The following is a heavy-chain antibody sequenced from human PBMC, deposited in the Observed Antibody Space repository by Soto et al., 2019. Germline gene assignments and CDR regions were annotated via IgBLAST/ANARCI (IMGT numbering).Heavy chain of an antibody. CDR1: GFTFSSYS. J-gene: IGHJ5*02. Sequence: GGSLRLSCAASGFTFSSYSMNWVRQAPGKGLEWVSSISSSSSYIYYADSVKGRLTISRDNAKNSLYLQMNSLRAEDTAVYYCARDPFITIFGVVHPSWFDPWGQGTLVTVSS. CDR3: ARDPFITIFGVVHPSWFDP. CDR2: ISSSSSYI. V-gene: IGHV3-21*01. D-gene: IGHD3-3*01.